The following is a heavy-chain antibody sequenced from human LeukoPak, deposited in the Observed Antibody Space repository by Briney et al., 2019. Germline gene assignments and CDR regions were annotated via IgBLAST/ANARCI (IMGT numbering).Heavy chain of an antibody. CDR1: GGSISSYY. CDR2: IYYSGST. CDR3: ARGIIRQSAFDI. J-gene: IGHJ3*02. Sequence: SETLSLTCTVSGGSISSYYCSWIRQPPGKVLGWIAYIYYSGSTNYNPSLKSRVTISIDTSKNQFSLKLNSVTAADTAVYYYARGIIRQSAFDIWGQGTMVTVCS. V-gene: IGHV4-59*01. D-gene: IGHD1-14*01.